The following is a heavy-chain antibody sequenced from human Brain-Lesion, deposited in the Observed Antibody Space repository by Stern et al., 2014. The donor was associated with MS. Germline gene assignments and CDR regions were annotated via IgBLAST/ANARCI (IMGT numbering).Heavy chain of an antibody. J-gene: IGHJ6*02. CDR1: GYIFTGYY. CDR2: IHPKNGSA. V-gene: IGHV1-2*02. CDR3: ARDQRGITIFGVVTDYYYLGMDV. Sequence: VQLVESGAEVKKPGASVKVSCKTSGYIFTGYYIHWVRQAPGQGLEWMAWIHPKNGSARYAQKFQGRVAMSRDTSISTAYVELSSLTSDDTAVYYCARDQRGITIFGVVTDYYYLGMDVWGQGTTVTVSS. D-gene: IGHD3-3*01.